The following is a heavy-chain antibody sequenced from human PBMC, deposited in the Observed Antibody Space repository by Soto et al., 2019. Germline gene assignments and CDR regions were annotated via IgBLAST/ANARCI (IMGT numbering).Heavy chain of an antibody. Sequence: LRLSCTASGFMFSAYAMLWVRQAPGKGLEWVAAMSYDGTNTYYADSVKGRFTISRDNSKNTLFLQMSSLTADDSAVYYCARDPSPYTSGWYGIDFWGLGTLVTVSS. CDR1: GFMFSAYA. CDR2: MSYDGTNT. CDR3: ARDPSPYTSGWYGIDF. J-gene: IGHJ4*01. V-gene: IGHV3-30-3*01. D-gene: IGHD6-19*01.